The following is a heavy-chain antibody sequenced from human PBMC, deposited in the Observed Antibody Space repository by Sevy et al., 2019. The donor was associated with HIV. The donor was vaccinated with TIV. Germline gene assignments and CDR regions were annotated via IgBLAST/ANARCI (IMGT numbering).Heavy chain of an antibody. CDR3: VRAIGLAGSY. CDR1: GFTFSTYW. J-gene: IGHJ4*02. CDR2: IKQDGSER. Sequence: GGSLGLSCAASGFTFSTYWMTWVRQAPGKGLEWVANIKQDGSERYYVDSVKGRFTISRDNAKNSVYLQMNSLRAEDTAVYYCVRAIGLAGSYWGQGTLVTVSS. V-gene: IGHV3-7*04. D-gene: IGHD2-2*01.